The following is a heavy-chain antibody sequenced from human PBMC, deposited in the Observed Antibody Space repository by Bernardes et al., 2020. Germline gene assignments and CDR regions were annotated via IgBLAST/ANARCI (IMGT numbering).Heavy chain of an antibody. CDR2: TYYRSKWYH. D-gene: IGHD2-2*01. V-gene: IGHV6-1*01. CDR3: ARVFCSRVSCKMFDKPQNWFDP. J-gene: IGHJ5*02. Sequence: SQTLSLTCAISGDPISSNRAAWNWLRQSPSRGLEWLGRTYYRSKWYHEYADSLKSRMTITPDTSKNQFSLQLTSVSPEDTAVYYCARVFCSRVSCKMFDKPQNWFDPWGQGTPVTVSS. CDR1: GDPISSNRAA.